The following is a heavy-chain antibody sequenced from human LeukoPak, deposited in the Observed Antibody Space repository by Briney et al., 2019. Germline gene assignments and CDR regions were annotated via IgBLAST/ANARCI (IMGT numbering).Heavy chain of an antibody. Sequence: PSETLSLTCTVSGGSISSYYWSWIRQPPGKGPEWIGYIYYSGSTNYNPSLKSRVTISVDTSKNQFSLKLSSVTAADTAVYYCARAMVRGWAYDYWGQGTLVTVSS. CDR1: GGSISSYY. J-gene: IGHJ4*02. D-gene: IGHD3-10*01. V-gene: IGHV4-59*01. CDR3: ARAMVRGWAYDY. CDR2: IYYSGST.